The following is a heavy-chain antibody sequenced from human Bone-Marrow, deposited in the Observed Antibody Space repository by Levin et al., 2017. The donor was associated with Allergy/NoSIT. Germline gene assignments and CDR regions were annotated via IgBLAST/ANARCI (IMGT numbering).Heavy chain of an antibody. D-gene: IGHD6-13*01. V-gene: IGHV5-51*01. CDR2: IFPGDSDT. CDR1: GYTFMSYW. CDR3: ARGRGSSWYSYFDL. J-gene: IGHJ4*02. Sequence: PGGSLRLSCKGSGYTFMSYWIGWVRQKPGKGLEWIGIIFPGDSDTISRPSFQGQVTISADKSTKSAYLQWRSLKASDTATYYCARGRGSSWYSYFDLWGQGSLVTVSS.